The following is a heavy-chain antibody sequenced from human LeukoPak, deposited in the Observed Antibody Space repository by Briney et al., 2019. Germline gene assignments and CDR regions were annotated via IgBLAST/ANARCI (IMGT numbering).Heavy chain of an antibody. V-gene: IGHV4-39*07. CDR1: GGSISSSSYY. Sequence: SETLSLTCTVSGGSISSSSYYWGWIRQPPGKGLEWIGSIYYSGSTYYNPSLKSRVTISVDTSKNQFSLKLSSVTAADTAVYYCARGHSGYYYYMDVWGKGTTVTVSS. CDR2: IYYSGST. D-gene: IGHD1-26*01. CDR3: ARGHSGYYYYMDV. J-gene: IGHJ6*03.